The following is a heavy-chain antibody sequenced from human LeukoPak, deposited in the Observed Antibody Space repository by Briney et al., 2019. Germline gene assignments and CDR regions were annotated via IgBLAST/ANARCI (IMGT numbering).Heavy chain of an antibody. V-gene: IGHV1-2*02. Sequence: GASVKVSCKTSGYTFSDYYIHWIRQAPGQGLEWVGWINPNSGDTDYAQKFQGRVTVTRDTSISTAYMELSRLRSDDTAMYYCARSSGWKYNIDYWGQGTLVTVSS. CDR2: INPNSGDT. CDR3: ARSSGWKYNIDY. CDR1: GYTFSDYY. J-gene: IGHJ4*02. D-gene: IGHD6-19*01.